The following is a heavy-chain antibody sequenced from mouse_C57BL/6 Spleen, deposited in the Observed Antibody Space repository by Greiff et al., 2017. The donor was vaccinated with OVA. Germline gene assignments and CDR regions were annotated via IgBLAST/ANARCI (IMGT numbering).Heavy chain of an antibody. CDR2: IYPGSGST. D-gene: IGHD2-4*01. CDR3: ARGGLRLEASLDY. CDR1: GYTFTSYW. Sequence: VQLQQSGAELVKPGASVKMSCKASGYTFTSYWITWVKQRPGQGLEWIGDIYPGSGSTNYNEKFKSKATLTVDTSSSTAYMQLSSLTSEDSAVYYCARGGLRLEASLDYWGQGTTLTVSS. J-gene: IGHJ2*01. V-gene: IGHV1-55*01.